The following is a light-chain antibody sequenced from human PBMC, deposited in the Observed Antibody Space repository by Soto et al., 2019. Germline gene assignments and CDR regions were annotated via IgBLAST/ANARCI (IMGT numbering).Light chain of an antibody. CDR2: YDD. CDR1: SSNIGNNA. CDR3: AAWDDSLNGPV. Sequence: QSVLTQPPSVSEAPRQRVTISCSGSSSNIGNNAVHWYQQLPGKAPKLLIYYDDLLPSGVSDRFSGSKSGTSASLAISGLQSEDEADYYCAAWDDSLNGPVFGGGTQPDRP. J-gene: IGLJ2*01. V-gene: IGLV1-36*01.